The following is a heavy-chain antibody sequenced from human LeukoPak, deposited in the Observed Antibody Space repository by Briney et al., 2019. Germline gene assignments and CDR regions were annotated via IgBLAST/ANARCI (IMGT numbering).Heavy chain of an antibody. CDR2: IIPIFGTA. J-gene: IGHJ6*03. CDR3: ASTPCSGGSCHGNYYYYMDV. D-gene: IGHD2-15*01. CDR1: GGTFSSYA. Sequence: SVKVSCKASGGTFSSYAISWVPQAPGQGLEWMGGIIPIFGTANYAQKFQGRVTITTDESTSTAYMELSSLRSEDTAVYYCASTPCSGGSCHGNYYYYMDVWGKGTTVTVSS. V-gene: IGHV1-69*05.